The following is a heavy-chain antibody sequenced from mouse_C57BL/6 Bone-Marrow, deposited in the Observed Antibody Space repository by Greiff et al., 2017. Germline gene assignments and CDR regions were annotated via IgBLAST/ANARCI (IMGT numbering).Heavy chain of an antibody. CDR3: ARKMGIYYDYSWFAY. V-gene: IGHV1-64*01. J-gene: IGHJ3*01. CDR2: IHPNSGST. CDR1: GYTFTSYW. Sequence: QVQLQQPGAELVKPGASVKLSCKASGYTFTSYWMHWVKQRPGQGLEWIGMIHPNSGSTNYNEKFKSKATLTVDKSSSTAYMQLSSLTSDGSAVYYCARKMGIYYDYSWFAYWGQGTLVTVSA. D-gene: IGHD2-4*01.